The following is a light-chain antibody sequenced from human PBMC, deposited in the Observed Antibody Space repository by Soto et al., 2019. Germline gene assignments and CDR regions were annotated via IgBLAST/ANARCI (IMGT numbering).Light chain of an antibody. Sequence: QLVLTQSPSASASLGASVKLTCTLSGGHSSYAIAWHQQRPEKGPRYLMKLNSDGSHSKGDGIPDRFSGSSSGAERYLTISSLQSEDEADYYCQTWVTGIQVFGGGTKLTVL. CDR2: LNSDGSH. CDR3: QTWVTGIQV. J-gene: IGLJ2*01. V-gene: IGLV4-69*01. CDR1: GGHSSYA.